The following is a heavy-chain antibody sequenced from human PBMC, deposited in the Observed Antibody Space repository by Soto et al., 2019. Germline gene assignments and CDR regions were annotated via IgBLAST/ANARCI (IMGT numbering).Heavy chain of an antibody. V-gene: IGHV1-18*01. CDR1: GYTFTSYG. CDR2: ISAYNGNT. Sequence: QVQLVQSGAEVKKPGASVKVSCKASGYTFTSYGISWVRQAPGQGLEWMGWISAYNGNTNYAQKLQVRVTMTTDTSTSTADMELRSLRSDDTAVYYCASHPRTTVTTMGWFDPWGQGTLVTVSS. CDR3: ASHPRTTVTTMGWFDP. D-gene: IGHD4-17*01. J-gene: IGHJ5*02.